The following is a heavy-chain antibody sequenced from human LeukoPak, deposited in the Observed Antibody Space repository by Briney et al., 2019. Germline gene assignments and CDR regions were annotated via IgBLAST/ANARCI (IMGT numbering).Heavy chain of an antibody. CDR1: GFTVSSNY. V-gene: IGHV3-53*01. CDR3: ARGGVVTRSFDF. Sequence: GGSLRLSCAASGFTVSSNYMSWVRQAPGKGLECVSVIYTGGNTYYADSVKGRFIISRDTSKNTLYLQMNSLRAEDTAVYYCARGGVVTRSFDFWGQGALVTVSS. CDR2: IYTGGNT. J-gene: IGHJ4*02. D-gene: IGHD3-3*01.